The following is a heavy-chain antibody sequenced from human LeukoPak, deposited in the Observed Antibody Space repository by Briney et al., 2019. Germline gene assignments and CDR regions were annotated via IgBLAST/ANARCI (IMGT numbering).Heavy chain of an antibody. V-gene: IGHV1-69*13. CDR2: IIPIFGTA. D-gene: IGHD6-13*01. Sequence: SVMVSCKASGGTFSSYAISWVRQAPGQGLEWMGGIIPIFGTANYAQKFQGRVTITADESTSTAYMELSSLRSEDTAVYYCATSGGPIAAGENWFDPWGQGTLVTVSS. CDR1: GGTFSSYA. CDR3: ATSGGPIAAGENWFDP. J-gene: IGHJ5*02.